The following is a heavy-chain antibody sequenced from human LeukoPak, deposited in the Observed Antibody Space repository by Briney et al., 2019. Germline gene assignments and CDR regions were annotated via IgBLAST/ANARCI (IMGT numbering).Heavy chain of an antibody. Sequence: ASVKVSCKTSGYSFTDYYMHWVRQAPGQGLEWMGWINPNSGGTSSAQKFRGRVTMTRDTSITTVYMEVSWLTSDDTAIYYCARADRLDGGPYLIGPWGQGTLVTVSS. J-gene: IGHJ5*02. CDR2: INPNSGGT. V-gene: IGHV1-2*02. D-gene: IGHD2-21*01. CDR1: GYSFTDYY. CDR3: ARADRLDGGPYLIGP.